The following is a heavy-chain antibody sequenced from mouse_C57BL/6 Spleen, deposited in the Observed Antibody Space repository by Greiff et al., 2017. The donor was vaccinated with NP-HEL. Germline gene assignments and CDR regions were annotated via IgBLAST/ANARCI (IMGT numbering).Heavy chain of an antibody. V-gene: IGHV5-6*02. Sequence: EVKLVESGGDLVKPGGSLKLSCAASGFTFSSYGMSWVRQTPDKRLEWVATISSGGSYTYYPDSVKGRFTISRDNAKNTLYLQMSSLKSEDTAMYYCARQDYSNSFAYWGQGTLVTVSA. CDR3: ARQDYSNSFAY. J-gene: IGHJ3*01. CDR1: GFTFSSYG. CDR2: ISSGGSYT. D-gene: IGHD2-5*01.